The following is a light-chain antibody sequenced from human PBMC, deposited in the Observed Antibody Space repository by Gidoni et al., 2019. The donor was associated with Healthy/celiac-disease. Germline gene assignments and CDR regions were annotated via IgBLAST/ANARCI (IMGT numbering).Light chain of an antibody. J-gene: IGKJ4*01. CDR1: QDISNY. V-gene: IGKV1-33*01. CDR3: QQYDNLPLT. CDR2: DAS. Sequence: DIQRTQSPSSLSASVGDRVTITCQASQDISNYLNWYQQKQGKAPKLLIYDASNLETGVPSRFSGSGSGTYFTFTISSLQPEDIATYYCQQYDNLPLTFGGGTKVEIK.